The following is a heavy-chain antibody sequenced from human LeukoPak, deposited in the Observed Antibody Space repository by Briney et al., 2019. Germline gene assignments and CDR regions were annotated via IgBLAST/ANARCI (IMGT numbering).Heavy chain of an antibody. CDR1: GYSISSGYY. J-gene: IGHJ5*02. CDR2: IYHSGST. Sequence: SETLSLTCTVSGYSISSGYYWGWIRQPPGKGLEWIGSIYHSGSTYYNPPLKSRVTISVDTSKNQFSLKLSSVTAADTAVYYCARDPVYYDSSESWFDPWGQGTLVTVSS. V-gene: IGHV4-38-2*02. D-gene: IGHD3-22*01. CDR3: ARDPVYYDSSESWFDP.